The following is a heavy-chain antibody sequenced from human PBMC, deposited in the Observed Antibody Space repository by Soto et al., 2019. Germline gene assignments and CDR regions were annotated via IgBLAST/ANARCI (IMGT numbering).Heavy chain of an antibody. CDR3: AGAPIAAAGTAVYYYYGLEV. D-gene: IGHD6-13*01. J-gene: IGHJ6*02. CDR2: IYYSGST. CDR1: VGSISSYY. Sequence: SETLSLTCTVSVGSISSYYWSLIRQPPGKGLEWIGYIYYSGSTNYNPSLKIRVTISVYTSKNQFSLKLSSVTAADTAVYYCAGAPIAAAGTAVYYYYGLEVWGQGTTVTVSS. V-gene: IGHV4-59*01.